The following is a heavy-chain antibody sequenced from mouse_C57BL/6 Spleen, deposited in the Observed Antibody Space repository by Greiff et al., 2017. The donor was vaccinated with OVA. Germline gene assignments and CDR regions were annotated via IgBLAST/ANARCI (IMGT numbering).Heavy chain of an antibody. CDR1: GYTFTSYW. Sequence: VQLQQPGAELVRPGTSVKLSCKASGYTFTSYWMHWVKQRPGQGLEWIGVIDPSDSYTNYNQKFKGKATLTVETSSSTAYMQLSSLTSEDSAVYYCARCYYDYDRAMDYWGQGTSVTVSS. V-gene: IGHV1-59*01. CDR2: IDPSDSYT. D-gene: IGHD2-4*01. J-gene: IGHJ4*01. CDR3: ARCYYDYDRAMDY.